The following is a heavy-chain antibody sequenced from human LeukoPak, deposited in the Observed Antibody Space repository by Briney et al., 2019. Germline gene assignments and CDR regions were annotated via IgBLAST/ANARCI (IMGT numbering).Heavy chain of an antibody. D-gene: IGHD2-21*01. Sequence: GVSLRLSCAASGFTVCSTYMSWVRQAPGKGLEWVSVIYKDGKIYYIDSVKGRFTISRDTSKNTLYLQMNSLRVEDTAVYYSASRHCSGGDCYFAGADPFDHWGQGTLVTVSS. V-gene: IGHV3-53*01. CDR2: IYKDGKI. CDR1: GFTVCSTY. J-gene: IGHJ4*02. CDR3: ASRHCSGGDCYFAGADPFDH.